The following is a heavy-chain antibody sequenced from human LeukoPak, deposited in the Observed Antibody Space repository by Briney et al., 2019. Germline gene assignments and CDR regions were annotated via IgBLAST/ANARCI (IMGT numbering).Heavy chain of an antibody. CDR3: SRRVPCFGRDV. Sequence: PGGSLRLSCAASGFSFSSFEMNWVRQAPGKGLEWVSNINRDSTNIYYADSVKGRFTISRDNAKNSLYLQMNSLRAEDTAVYYCSRRVPCFGRDVWGRGTTVTVSS. CDR2: INRDSTNI. D-gene: IGHD2-15*01. J-gene: IGHJ6*02. V-gene: IGHV3-48*03. CDR1: GFSFSSFE.